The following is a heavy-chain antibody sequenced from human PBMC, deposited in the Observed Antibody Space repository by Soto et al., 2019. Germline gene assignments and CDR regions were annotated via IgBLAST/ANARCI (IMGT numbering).Heavy chain of an antibody. CDR2: VSYDGNDK. J-gene: IGHJ4*02. CDR3: AKDSPSGYSYFDY. CDR1: GFTFSSHG. Sequence: GSLRLSCAASGFTFSSHGMHWVRQAPGKGLEWVAGVSYDGNDKYYADSVKGRSTISRDNAKNSLYLQMNSLRAEDTALYYCAKDSPSGYSYFDYWGQGTLVTVSS. D-gene: IGHD5-18*01. V-gene: IGHV3-30*18.